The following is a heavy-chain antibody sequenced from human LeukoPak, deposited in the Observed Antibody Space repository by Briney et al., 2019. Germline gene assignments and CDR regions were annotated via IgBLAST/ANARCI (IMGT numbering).Heavy chain of an antibody. CDR2: IYYSGST. CDR1: GGSISSSSYY. V-gene: IGHV4-39*01. CDR3: ARAPRENFDY. Sequence: SETLSLTCTVSGGSISSSSYYWGWIRQPPGKGLEWIGSIYYSGSTYYNPSLKSRVTISVDTSKNQFSLKLSSVTAADTAAYYCARAPRENFDYWGQGTLVTVSS. J-gene: IGHJ4*02.